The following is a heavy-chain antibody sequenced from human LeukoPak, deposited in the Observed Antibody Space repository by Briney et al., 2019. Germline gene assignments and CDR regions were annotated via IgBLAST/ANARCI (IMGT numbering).Heavy chain of an antibody. CDR3: ARDGITCTRDY. Sequence: GGSLRLSCAASGFIFGDFWMVWVRQAPGKGLELVARINENGRETYYAASVTGRFTIPRDTAKNSVYLQMSALRAEDTAVYYCARDGITCTRDYWGQGALVTVSS. CDR1: GFIFGDFW. D-gene: IGHD1-7*01. V-gene: IGHV3-7*01. CDR2: INENGRET. J-gene: IGHJ4*02.